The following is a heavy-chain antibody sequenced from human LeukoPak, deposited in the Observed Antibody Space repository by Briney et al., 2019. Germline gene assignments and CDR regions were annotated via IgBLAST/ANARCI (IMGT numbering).Heavy chain of an antibody. V-gene: IGHV4-34*01. J-gene: IGHJ4*02. CDR3: ASDVGASDY. CDR1: GGSFSGYY. Sequence: PSETLSLTCAVYGGSFSGYYRSWIRQPPGKGLEWIGEINHSGSTNYNPSLKSRVTISVDTSKNQFSLKLSSVTAADTAVYYCASDVGASDYWGQGTLVTVSS. D-gene: IGHD1-26*01. CDR2: INHSGST.